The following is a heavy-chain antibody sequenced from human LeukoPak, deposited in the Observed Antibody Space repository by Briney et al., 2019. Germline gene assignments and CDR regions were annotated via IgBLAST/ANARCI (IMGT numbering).Heavy chain of an antibody. J-gene: IGHJ4*02. CDR3: AKPSNSKQWLVQRRGNYFDY. CDR1: GFTFSSNG. Sequence: PGGSLRLSCAASGFTFSSNGMHWVRQAPGKGLEWVAVISYDGSNKYYADSVKGRFTISRDNSKNTLYLQMNSLRAEDTAVYYCAKPSNSKQWLVQRRGNYFDYWGQGTLVTVSS. V-gene: IGHV3-30*18. CDR2: ISYDGSNK. D-gene: IGHD6-19*01.